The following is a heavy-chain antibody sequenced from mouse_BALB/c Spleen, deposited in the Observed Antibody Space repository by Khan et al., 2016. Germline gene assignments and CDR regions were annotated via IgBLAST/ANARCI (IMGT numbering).Heavy chain of an antibody. Sequence: EVQLQESGPSLVKPAQTLSLTCSVTGDSMTSGYWNWIRKFPGHKLEYMGDISYSDSNYYNPSHTSRLSITRDTSKNQYYLQLNSVTTEDTATYFCACNTRYYFGYCGHGTTHTFSS. J-gene: IGHJ2*01. V-gene: IGHV3-8*02. CDR3: ACNTRYYFGY. CDR1: GDSMTSGY. D-gene: IGHD2-14*01. CDR2: ISYSDSN.